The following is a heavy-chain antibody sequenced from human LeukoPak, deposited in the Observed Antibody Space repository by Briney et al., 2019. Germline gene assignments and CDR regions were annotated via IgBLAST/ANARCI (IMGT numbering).Heavy chain of an antibody. V-gene: IGHV3-53*01. CDR2: I. J-gene: IGHJ4*02. CDR3: ASHMSSSWFPPFDY. CDR1: GFTVSSNY. D-gene: IGHD6-13*01. Sequence: PGGSLRLSCAASGFTVSSNYMSWVRQAPGKGLEWVSVISVKGRFTISRDNSKNTLYLQMNGLRAEDTAVYYCASHMSSSWFPPFDYWGQGTLVTVSS.